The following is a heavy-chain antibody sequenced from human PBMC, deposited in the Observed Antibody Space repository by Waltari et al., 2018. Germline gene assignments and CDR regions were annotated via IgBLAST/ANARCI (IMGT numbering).Heavy chain of an antibody. CDR2: IYYSGST. D-gene: IGHD2-8*01. CDR1: GGSISSGDYY. V-gene: IGHV4-30-4*08. Sequence: QVQLQESGPGLVKPSQTLSLTCTVSGGSISSGDYYWSWIRQPPGKGLEWIGYIYYSGSTYYNPSLKSRVTISVDTSKNQFSLKLSSVTAADTAVYYCARGGYCTNGVCYGFDYWGQGTLVTVSS. J-gene: IGHJ4*02. CDR3: ARGGYCTNGVCYGFDY.